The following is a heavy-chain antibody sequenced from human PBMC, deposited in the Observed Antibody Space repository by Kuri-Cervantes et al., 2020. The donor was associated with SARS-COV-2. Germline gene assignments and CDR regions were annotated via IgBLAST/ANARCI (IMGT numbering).Heavy chain of an antibody. J-gene: IGHJ4*02. Sequence: GESLKISCAASGFTFSSYAMSWVRQAPGKGLEWVSAISGSGGSTYYPDSVKGRFTISRDNSQNTLYLPMNSLRAEDKAVYYCAKERRYSYGYLDYWGQGTLVTVSS. CDR2: ISGSGGST. CDR3: AKERRYSYGYLDY. D-gene: IGHD5-18*01. CDR1: GFTFSSYA. V-gene: IGHV3-23*01.